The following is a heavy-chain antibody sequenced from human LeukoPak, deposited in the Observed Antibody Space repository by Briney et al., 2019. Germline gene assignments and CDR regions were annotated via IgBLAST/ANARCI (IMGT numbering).Heavy chain of an antibody. Sequence: PGGSLRLSCAASGFTFSNYGMHWVRQAPGKGLEWVAIIWYDGSNIYYADSVKGRFTISRDNSKNTLYLQMDSLRAEDTAIYYCASDHGAYWGQGTLVTVSS. CDR3: ASDHGAY. CDR1: GFTFSNYG. V-gene: IGHV3-33*01. D-gene: IGHD1-26*01. CDR2: IWYDGSNI. J-gene: IGHJ4*02.